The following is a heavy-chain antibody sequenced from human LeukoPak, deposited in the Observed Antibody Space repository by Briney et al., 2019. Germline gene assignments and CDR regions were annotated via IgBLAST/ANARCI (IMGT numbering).Heavy chain of an antibody. CDR2: IYYSGST. J-gene: IGHJ4*02. Sequence: SETLSLTCTVSGGSISSYNWNWIRQPPGKGLEWIGYIYYSGSTNYNPSLKSRVTISVDTSKNQFSLKLRSVTAADTAVYFCARERRGVAAATDRSFDYWGQGTLVTVSS. V-gene: IGHV4-59*01. D-gene: IGHD2-15*01. CDR1: GGSISSYN. CDR3: ARERRGVAAATDRSFDY.